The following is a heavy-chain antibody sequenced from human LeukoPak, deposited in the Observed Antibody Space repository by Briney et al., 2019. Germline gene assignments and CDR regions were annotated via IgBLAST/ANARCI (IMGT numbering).Heavy chain of an antibody. D-gene: IGHD3-10*01. CDR3: ARDAQGSGKTPDY. CDR1: GYTFTGYY. CDR2: INPNSGGT. V-gene: IGHV1-2*02. J-gene: IGHJ4*02. Sequence: GASVKVSCKASGYTFTGYYMHWVRQAPGQGLEWMGWINPNSGGTNYAQKFQGRVTMTRDTSISTAYMELSRLRSDDTAVYYCARDAQGSGKTPDYWGQGTLVTVSS.